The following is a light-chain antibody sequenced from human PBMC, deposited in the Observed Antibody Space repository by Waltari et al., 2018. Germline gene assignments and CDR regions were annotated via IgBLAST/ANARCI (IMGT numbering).Light chain of an antibody. V-gene: IGLV1-44*01. CDR1: SSHIGSNT. J-gene: IGLJ1*01. CDR2: SNN. CDR3: AAWDDSLNAHYV. Sequence: QSVLTQPPSASGTPGQRVTISCSGRSSHIGSNTVNWYQQLPGTAPKLLIYSNNQRPSGVPDRFSGSKSGTSASLAISGLQSEDEADYYCAAWDDSLNAHYVFGTGTKVTVL.